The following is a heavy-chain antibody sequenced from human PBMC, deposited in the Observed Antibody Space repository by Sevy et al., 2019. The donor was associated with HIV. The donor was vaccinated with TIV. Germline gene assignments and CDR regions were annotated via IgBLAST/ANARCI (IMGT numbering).Heavy chain of an antibody. V-gene: IGHV3-23*01. Sequence: GGSLRLPCAASGFTFSKYSMSWVRQAPGKGLEWVSTLSFGCGRINYADSVKGRFTISRDDSKNTLYLQMNSLRADDTAVYYCAREGCTKPHDYWGQGTLVTVSS. D-gene: IGHD2-8*01. CDR3: AREGCTKPHDY. J-gene: IGHJ4*02. CDR2: LSFGCGRI. CDR1: GFTFSKYS.